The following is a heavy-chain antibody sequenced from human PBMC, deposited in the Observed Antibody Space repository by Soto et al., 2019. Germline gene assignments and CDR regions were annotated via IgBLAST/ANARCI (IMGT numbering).Heavy chain of an antibody. CDR3: ARARYCSGGSCYSDAFDI. J-gene: IGHJ3*02. Sequence: GGSLRLSCAASGFTVGSNYMSWVRQAPGKGLEWVSVIYSGGSTYYADSVEGRFTISRDNSKNTLYLQMNSLRAEDTAVYYCARARYCSGGSCYSDAFDIWGQGTMVTVSS. D-gene: IGHD2-15*01. V-gene: IGHV3-66*01. CDR1: GFTVGSNY. CDR2: IYSGGST.